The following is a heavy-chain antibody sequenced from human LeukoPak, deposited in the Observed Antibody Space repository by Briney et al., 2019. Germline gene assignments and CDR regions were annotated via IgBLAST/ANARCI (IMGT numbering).Heavy chain of an antibody. D-gene: IGHD1-1*01. CDR3: ATGILSTGLLNY. Sequence: PGGSLRLSCAASGFTFSHYAMSWIRQAPGMVLECVSSMDGTGGGTYYADSVKGRFTTSRDNSKNTLYLQMSSLRAEDTALYYCATGILSTGLLNYWGQGTLVAVSS. CDR1: GFTFSHYA. J-gene: IGHJ4*02. CDR2: MDGTGGGT. V-gene: IGHV3-23*01.